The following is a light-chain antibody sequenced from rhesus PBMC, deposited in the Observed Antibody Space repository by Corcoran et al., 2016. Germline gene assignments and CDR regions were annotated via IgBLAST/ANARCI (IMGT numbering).Light chain of an antibody. CDR2: FAK. Sequence: DIQMSQSPSSLSASVGDRVTITCRASQGISSYLNWYQQKPGKAPKHLIYFAKSLASGVPSRFSGSGSGTDFTLTISRLQPEDFATYYCQQGNSNPPWTFGQGTKVEVK. CDR3: QQGNSNPPWT. CDR1: QGISSY. V-gene: IGKV1-32*02. J-gene: IGKJ1*01.